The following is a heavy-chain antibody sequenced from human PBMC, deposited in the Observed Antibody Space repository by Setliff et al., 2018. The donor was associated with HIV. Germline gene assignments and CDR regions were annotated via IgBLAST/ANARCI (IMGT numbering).Heavy chain of an antibody. Sequence: SETLSLTCAVYGGSISGYYWSWIRQSPGKGLEWIGEINDYGNTNYKPSLQSRVTISVDTSKNQVSLKLTSVTAADTAVYYCATDGPPGGGATRNWGQGTLVTVSS. CDR1: GGSISGYY. V-gene: IGHV4-34*01. D-gene: IGHD1-26*01. CDR2: INDYGNT. J-gene: IGHJ4*02. CDR3: ATDGPPGGGATRN.